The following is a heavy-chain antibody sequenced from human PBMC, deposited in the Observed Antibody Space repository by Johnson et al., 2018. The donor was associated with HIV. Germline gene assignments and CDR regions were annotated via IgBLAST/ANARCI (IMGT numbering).Heavy chain of an antibody. D-gene: IGHD1-26*01. V-gene: IGHV3-9*01. CDR2: ISWNSGSI. Sequence: QLVESGGGLGQPGGSLRLSCAASGFTFDDYDMHWVRQAPGKGLEWVSGISWNSGSIGSADSVKGRFTISRDNAKNSLYLQMNSLRAEDTALYYCAKDRAISGSYLRDAFDIWGQGTMVTVSS. CDR1: GFTFDDYD. J-gene: IGHJ3*02. CDR3: AKDRAISGSYLRDAFDI.